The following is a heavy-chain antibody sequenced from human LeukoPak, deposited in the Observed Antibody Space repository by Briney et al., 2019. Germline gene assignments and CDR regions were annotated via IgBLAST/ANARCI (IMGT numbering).Heavy chain of an antibody. V-gene: IGHV3-7*04. D-gene: IGHD3-10*01. CDR2: INQDGGEI. J-gene: IGHJ5*02. CDR3: VRAHHPGGWFDP. Sequence: GGSLRLSCGVSGFTFSSSWMTWVRQAPGKGLEWMASINQDGGEIHYVDSVKGRFTISRDNAKNLLYLQMNSLTAEDTAVHYCVRAHHPGGWFDPWGQGTLVTVSS. CDR1: GFTFSSSW.